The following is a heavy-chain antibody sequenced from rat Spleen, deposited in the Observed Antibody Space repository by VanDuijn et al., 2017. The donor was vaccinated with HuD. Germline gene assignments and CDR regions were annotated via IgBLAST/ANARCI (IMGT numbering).Heavy chain of an antibody. J-gene: IGHJ2*01. CDR1: GFTFSDYY. CDR2: ITATGDTT. V-gene: IGHV5-25*01. D-gene: IGHD1-1*01. Sequence: EVQLVESDGGLVQPGRSLKLSCAASGFTFSDYYMAWVRQAPGKGLEWVASITATGDTTNYPDSVKGRFTVSRDNAKSTLYLQMDSLRSEDTATYYCARENYYSGDYWGQGVMVTVSS. CDR3: ARENYYSGDY.